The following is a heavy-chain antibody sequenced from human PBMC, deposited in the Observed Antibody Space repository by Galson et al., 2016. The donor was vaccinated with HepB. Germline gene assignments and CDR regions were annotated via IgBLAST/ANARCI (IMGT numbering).Heavy chain of an antibody. D-gene: IGHD2-2*01. CDR2: ISGSSAT. CDR1: GFTFRNSG. J-gene: IGHJ6*02. V-gene: IGHV3-23*01. CDR3: AKVREACSRTSCYHYYGTDV. Sequence: SLRLSCAASGFTFRNSGMSWVRQAPGKGLKWVSAISGSSATYYADAVQGRFTISRDNSKNTLFLQMNTLRAEDTAVYYCAKVREACSRTSCYHYYGTDVWGQGTTVTVSS.